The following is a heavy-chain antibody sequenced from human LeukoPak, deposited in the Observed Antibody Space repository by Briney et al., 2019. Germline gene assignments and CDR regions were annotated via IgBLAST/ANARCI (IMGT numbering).Heavy chain of an antibody. CDR1: GGSFSGDY. D-gene: IGHD3-22*01. CDR3: ARGRQDVTMIVVVMTAVSYYLDV. J-gene: IGHJ6*03. V-gene: IGHV4-34*01. Sequence: SETLSLTCAVYGGSFSGDYWTWIRQTPEKGLEWIGEMNPSGSTSYNPSLKSRVTISVDTSKNQFSLKLSSVTAADTAVYYCARGRQDVTMIVVVMTAVSYYLDVWGKGTTVTVS. CDR2: MNPSGST.